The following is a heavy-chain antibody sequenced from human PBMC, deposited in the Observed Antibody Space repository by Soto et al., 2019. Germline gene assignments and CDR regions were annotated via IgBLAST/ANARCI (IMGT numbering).Heavy chain of an antibody. CDR1: GGSFSGYY. Sequence: SETLSLTCAVYGGSFSGYYWSWIRQPPGKGLEWIGEINHSGSTNYNPSLKSRVTISVDTSKNQFSLKLSSVTAADTAVYYCASSHNGGTYPIYYFDYWGQGTLVTVSS. J-gene: IGHJ4*02. CDR2: INHSGST. D-gene: IGHD1-20*01. CDR3: ASSHNGGTYPIYYFDY. V-gene: IGHV4-34*01.